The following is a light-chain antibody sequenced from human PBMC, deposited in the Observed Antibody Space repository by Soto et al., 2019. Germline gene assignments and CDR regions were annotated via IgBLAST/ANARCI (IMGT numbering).Light chain of an antibody. V-gene: IGLV2-14*03. CDR2: DVS. Sequence: QSVLTQPASVSGSLGQSITISCTGTSGDVGTYDYVSWYQQHPGKAPKLLIFDVSSRPSGISDRFSGSKSGNTASLTISGLQAEDEADYYCSSYTSSSTPLVFGGGTKLTVL. J-gene: IGLJ3*02. CDR3: SSYTSSSTPLV. CDR1: SGDVGTYDY.